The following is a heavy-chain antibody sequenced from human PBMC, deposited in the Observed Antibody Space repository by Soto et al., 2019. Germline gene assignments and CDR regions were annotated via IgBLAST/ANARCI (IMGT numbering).Heavy chain of an antibody. CDR2: ISYDGSNK. CDR1: GFTFSSYA. D-gene: IGHD4-17*01. Sequence: QVQLVESGGGVVQPERSLRLSCAASGFTFSSYAMHWVRQAPGKGLEWVAVISYDGSNKYYADSVKGRFTISRDNSKNTLYLQMNSLRAEDTAVYYCARPPNDYGDAFFDYWGQGTLVTVSS. V-gene: IGHV3-30-3*01. J-gene: IGHJ4*02. CDR3: ARPPNDYGDAFFDY.